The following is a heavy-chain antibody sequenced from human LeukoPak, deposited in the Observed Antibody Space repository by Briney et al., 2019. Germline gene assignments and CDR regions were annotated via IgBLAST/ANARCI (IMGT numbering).Heavy chain of an antibody. CDR2: ISGSGGST. J-gene: IGHJ4*02. V-gene: IGHV3-23*01. CDR1: GFTFSRYA. CDR3: AAPSTHFDY. Sequence: PGGSLRLSCAVSGFTFSRYAMSWVRQAPGKGLEWVSAISGSGGSTYYADSVKGRFTISRDNSKNTLYLQMNSLRAEDTAVYYCAAPSTHFDYWGQGTLVTVSS.